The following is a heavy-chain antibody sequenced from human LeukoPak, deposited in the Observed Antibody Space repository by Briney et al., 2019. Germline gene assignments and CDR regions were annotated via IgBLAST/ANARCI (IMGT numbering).Heavy chain of an antibody. V-gene: IGHV1-69*13. Sequence: SVKVSCKASGGTFSSYAISWVRQAPGQGLEWMGGIIAIFGTANYAQKFQGRVTITADESTSTAYMELSSLRSEDTAVYYCARSTFGLVLNWFDPWGQGTLVTVSS. D-gene: IGHD3-3*01. CDR2: IIAIFGTA. J-gene: IGHJ5*02. CDR3: ARSTFGLVLNWFDP. CDR1: GGTFSSYA.